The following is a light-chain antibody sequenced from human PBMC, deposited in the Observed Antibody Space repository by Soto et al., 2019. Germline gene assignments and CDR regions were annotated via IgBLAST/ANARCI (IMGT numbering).Light chain of an antibody. V-gene: IGKV3-11*01. Sequence: EILVTQSPATLSLSPGERGMLSCRASQSVSSYLAWYQQKPGQAPRILIYDASNRATGIPARFSGSGSGTDFTLTISRLQPEDFATYYCQQRNSYPITFGQGTRLEIK. CDR2: DAS. CDR1: QSVSSY. CDR3: QQRNSYPIT. J-gene: IGKJ5*01.